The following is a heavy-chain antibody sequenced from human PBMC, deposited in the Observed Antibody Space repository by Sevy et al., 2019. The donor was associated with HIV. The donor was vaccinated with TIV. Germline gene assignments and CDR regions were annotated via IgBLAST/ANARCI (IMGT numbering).Heavy chain of an antibody. V-gene: IGHV3-23*01. J-gene: IGHJ6*02. CDR2: ISGSGGST. D-gene: IGHD2-8*01. CDR1: GFTFSSYA. Sequence: GGSLRLSCAASGFTFSSYAMSWVRQAPGKGLEWVSAISGSGGSTYYADSVKGRFTISRDNSKNTLYLQMNSLRAEDTAVYYCAKGVTPASYYYCGMDVWGQGTTVTVSS. CDR3: AKGVTPASYYYCGMDV.